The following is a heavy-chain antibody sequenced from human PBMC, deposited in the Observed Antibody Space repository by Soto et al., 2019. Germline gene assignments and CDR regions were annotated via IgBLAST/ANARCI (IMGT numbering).Heavy chain of an antibody. V-gene: IGHV4-59*01. Sequence: SETLSLTCTVSGGSISSYYWTWIRQPPGKGLEWIGYIYYSGSTNYNPSLKSRVTISVDTSKNQFSLKLSSVTAADTAVYYCASSFSEGPGYFDYWGQGTLVTVSS. CDR1: GGSISSYY. J-gene: IGHJ4*02. CDR2: IYYSGST. CDR3: ASSFSEGPGYFDY.